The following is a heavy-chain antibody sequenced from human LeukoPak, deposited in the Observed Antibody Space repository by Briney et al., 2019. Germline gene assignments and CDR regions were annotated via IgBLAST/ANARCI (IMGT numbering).Heavy chain of an antibody. CDR1: GFTFSDYY. V-gene: IGHV3-11*01. Sequence: GGSLRLSCAASGFTFSDYYMSWIRQAPGKGLEWVSYISSSGSTIYYADSVKGRFTISRDNAKNSLYLQMNSLRAEDTALYYCAKSRTRSIAARRAEDYFDYWGQGTLVTVSS. CDR3: AKSRTRSIAARRAEDYFDY. D-gene: IGHD6-6*01. J-gene: IGHJ4*02. CDR2: ISSSGSTI.